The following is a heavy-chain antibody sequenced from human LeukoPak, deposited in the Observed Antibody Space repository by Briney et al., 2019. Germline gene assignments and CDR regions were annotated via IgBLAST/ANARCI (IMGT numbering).Heavy chain of an antibody. D-gene: IGHD3-16*01. CDR3: AKDSLADIDY. CDR2: IRHDGSIK. CDR1: GFIFSTYG. J-gene: IGHJ4*02. Sequence: GGFLRLSCAASGFIFSTYGMYWVRQAPGKGLEWVAFIRHDGSIKNYADSVKGRSTISRDNSKNTLYLQMNSLRAEDTAVYYCAKDSLADIDYWGQGTLVTVSS. V-gene: IGHV3-30*02.